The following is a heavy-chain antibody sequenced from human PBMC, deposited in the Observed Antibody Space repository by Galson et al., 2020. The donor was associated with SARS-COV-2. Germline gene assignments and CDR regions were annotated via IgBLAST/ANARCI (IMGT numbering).Heavy chain of an antibody. J-gene: IGHJ4*02. CDR3: VRRLIEGGRGFEY. CDR1: GDSVSSNIAT. CDR2: TYYRSKWSN. D-gene: IGHD1-26*01. V-gene: IGHV6-1*01. Sequence: SQTLSLTCAISGDSVSSNIATWNWIRQSPSRGLEWLGRTYYRSKWSNDYADSVKGRITINPDTSKNQFSLQLNSLTPEDTAMYYCVRRLIEGGRGFEYWGQGTLVTVSS.